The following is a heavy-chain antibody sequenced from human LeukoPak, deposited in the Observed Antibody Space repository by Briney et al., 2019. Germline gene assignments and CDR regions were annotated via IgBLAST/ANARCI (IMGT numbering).Heavy chain of an antibody. D-gene: IGHD3-22*01. Sequence: GASVKVSCKASGYTFTSYDINWVRQATGQGLEWMGWMNPNSGNTGYAQKFQGRVTMTRNTSISTAYMELSSLRSEDTAVYYCARTPPPTYDSSGYYYADYCYGMDVWGQGTTVTVSS. J-gene: IGHJ6*02. CDR2: MNPNSGNT. CDR3: ARTPPPTYDSSGYYYADYCYGMDV. V-gene: IGHV1-8*01. CDR1: GYTFTSYD.